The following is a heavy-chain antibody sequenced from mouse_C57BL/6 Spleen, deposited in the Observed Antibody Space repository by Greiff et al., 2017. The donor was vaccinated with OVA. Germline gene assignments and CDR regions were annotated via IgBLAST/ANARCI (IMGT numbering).Heavy chain of an antibody. D-gene: IGHD1-1*01. CDR3: VYYYGSSYEFAY. V-gene: IGHV1-69*01. J-gene: IGHJ3*01. Sequence: QVQLQQPGAELVMPGASVKLSCKASGYTFTSSWMHWVKQRPGQGLEWIGEIDPSDSYTNYNQKFKGKPTVTVDKSSSPAYMQLSSLTSEDSAVYYCVYYYGSSYEFAYWGQGTLVTVSS. CDR1: GYTFTSSW. CDR2: IDPSDSYT.